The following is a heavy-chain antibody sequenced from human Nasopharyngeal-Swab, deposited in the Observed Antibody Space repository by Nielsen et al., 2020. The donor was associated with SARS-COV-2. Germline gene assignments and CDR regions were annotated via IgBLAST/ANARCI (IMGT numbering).Heavy chain of an antibody. Sequence: GGSLRLSCAASGFTFSNYWMHWVRQAPGKGLVWVARINMYGTTTTHADSVKGRFTISRDNAKNTLSLQMNSLTPEDTAVYFCVRGPIEGATGYFQHWGQGTLVTVSS. CDR1: GFTFSNYW. J-gene: IGHJ1*01. V-gene: IGHV3-74*03. D-gene: IGHD1-26*01. CDR3: VRGPIEGATGYFQH. CDR2: INMYGTTT.